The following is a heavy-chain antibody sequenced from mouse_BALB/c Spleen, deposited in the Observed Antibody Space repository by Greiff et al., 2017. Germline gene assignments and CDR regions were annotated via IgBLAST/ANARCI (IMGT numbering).Heavy chain of an antibody. CDR2: ISSGGSYT. D-gene: IGHD2-1*01. Sequence: EVQLVESGGGLVKPGGSLKLSCAASGFTFSSYAMSWVRQSPEKRLEWVAEISSGGSYTYYPDTVTGRFTISRDNAKNTLYLEMSSLRSEDTAMYYCARDGNYGGYAMDYWGQGTSVTVSS. CDR1: GFTFSSYA. J-gene: IGHJ4*01. CDR3: ARDGNYGGYAMDY. V-gene: IGHV5-9-4*01.